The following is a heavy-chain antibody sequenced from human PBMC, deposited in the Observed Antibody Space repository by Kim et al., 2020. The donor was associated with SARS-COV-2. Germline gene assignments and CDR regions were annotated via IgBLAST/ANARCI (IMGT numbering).Heavy chain of an antibody. CDR1: GGSISSYY. CDR3: AREGGYCTNGVCYSWVPWQNWFDP. V-gene: IGHV4-59*13. J-gene: IGHJ5*02. CDR2: IYYSGST. Sequence: SETLSLTCTVSGGSISSYYWSWIRQPPGKGLEWIGYIYYSGSTNYNPSLKSRVTISVDTSKNQFSLKLSSVTAADTAVYYCAREGGYCTNGVCYSWVPWQNWFDPWGQGTLVTASS. D-gene: IGHD2-8*01.